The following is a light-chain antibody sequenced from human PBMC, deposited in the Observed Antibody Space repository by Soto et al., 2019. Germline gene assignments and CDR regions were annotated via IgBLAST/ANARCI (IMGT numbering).Light chain of an antibody. CDR2: QDT. CDR1: KLGEKY. Sequence: SYELTQAPSVSVSPGQTASITCSGDKLGEKYACWYQQRPGQSPVLVMYQDTKRPSGIPERFSGSNSGNTATLTISGTQAMDEADYYCQTWDSSTVVFGGGTKLTVL. V-gene: IGLV3-1*01. CDR3: QTWDSSTVV. J-gene: IGLJ2*01.